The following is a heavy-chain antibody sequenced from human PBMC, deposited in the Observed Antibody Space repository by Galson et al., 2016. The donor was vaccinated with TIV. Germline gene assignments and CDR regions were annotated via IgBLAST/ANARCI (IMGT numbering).Heavy chain of an antibody. CDR3: ARRDSTGISNFDF. D-gene: IGHD3-22*01. V-gene: IGHV5-51*01. CDR2: IYPGDSDT. Sequence: QSGAEVKKPGESLKISCKTSGYSFTSYWIGWVRQMPGKGLEWMGIIYPGDSDTRYSPSFQGQVTITADKSTRTAYLQWSSLKASDTAVYYCARRDSTGISNFDFWGQGTLVTVSS. J-gene: IGHJ4*02. CDR1: GYSFTSYW.